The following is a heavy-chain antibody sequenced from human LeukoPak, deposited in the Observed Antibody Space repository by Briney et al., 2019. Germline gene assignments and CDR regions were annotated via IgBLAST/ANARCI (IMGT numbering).Heavy chain of an antibody. D-gene: IGHD1/OR15-1a*01. J-gene: IGHJ5*02. Sequence: GGSLRLSCAPSVFTVSGNYMSWVRQAPGKGLEWVSLIYSGGGTYYADSVKGRFTISRDNSKNTLYLQMNSLRAEDTAVYYCARGITGTNNWFDPWGQGTLVTVSS. CDR3: ARGITGTNNWFDP. V-gene: IGHV3-66*02. CDR1: VFTVSGNY. CDR2: IYSGGGT.